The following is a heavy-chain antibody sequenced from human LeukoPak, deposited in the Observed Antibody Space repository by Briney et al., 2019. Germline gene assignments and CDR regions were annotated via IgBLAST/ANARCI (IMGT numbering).Heavy chain of an antibody. J-gene: IGHJ5*02. CDR3: ARARRSGGITPIRGVKDRGWFDA. CDR2: LRYDGTTK. V-gene: IGHV3-30*02. D-gene: IGHD3-10*01. Sequence: GGSLRLSCAASGFSLTSNGMHWVRQAPGKGLDWVAYLRYDGTTKYYADSLKGRFTISRDNSKSNLQMNSLRAEDTAVYYCARARRSGGITPIRGVKDRGWFDAWGQGTLVTVSS. CDR1: GFSLTSNG.